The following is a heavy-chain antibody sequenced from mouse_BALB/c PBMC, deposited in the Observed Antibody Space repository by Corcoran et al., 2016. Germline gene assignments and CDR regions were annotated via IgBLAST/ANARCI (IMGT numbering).Heavy chain of an antibody. Sequence: QIQLVQSGPELKKPGETVKISCKASGYTFTNYGMNWVKQAPGKGLKWMGWINTYTGETTYADDFKGRFAFSLETSASTAYLQINNLKNEDRATYFCARKGPPPRYYFDYWGQGTTLTVSS. V-gene: IGHV9-1*02. CDR3: ARKGPPPRYYFDY. CDR2: INTYTGET. J-gene: IGHJ2*01. CDR1: GYTFTNYG. D-gene: IGHD3-3*01.